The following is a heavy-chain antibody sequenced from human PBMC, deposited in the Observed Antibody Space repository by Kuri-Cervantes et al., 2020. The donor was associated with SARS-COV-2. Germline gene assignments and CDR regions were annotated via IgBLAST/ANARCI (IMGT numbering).Heavy chain of an antibody. D-gene: IGHD6-13*01. V-gene: IGHV3-23*01. J-gene: IGHJ4*02. CDR2: ISGSGGST. CDR3: AKGVAAADSYYFDY. Sequence: GESLKISCAGAGITFSSYAMSWVRQAPGKGLEWVSAISGSGGSTYYADSVKGRFTISRDNSKNTLYLQMNSLRAEDTAVYYCAKGVAAADSYYFDYWGQGTLVTVSS. CDR1: GITFSSYA.